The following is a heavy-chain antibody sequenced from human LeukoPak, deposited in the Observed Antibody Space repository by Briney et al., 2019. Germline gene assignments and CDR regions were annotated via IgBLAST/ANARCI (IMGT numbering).Heavy chain of an antibody. CDR1: GYTFIDYY. D-gene: IGHD6-19*01. CDR3: ASSSYSSGWYFSELYYHYMDV. Sequence: ASVKVSCKASGYTFIDYYINWVRQAPGQGLEWMGWISPNSGVTNYAQKFQGRVTLTRDTSVTTAYMELTSLTSDDTAVYYCASSSYSSGWYFSELYYHYMDVWGKGTTVTVSS. CDR2: ISPNSGVT. J-gene: IGHJ6*03. V-gene: IGHV1-2*02.